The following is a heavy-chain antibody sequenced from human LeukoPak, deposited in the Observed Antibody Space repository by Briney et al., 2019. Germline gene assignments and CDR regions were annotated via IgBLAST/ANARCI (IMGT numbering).Heavy chain of an antibody. J-gene: IGHJ4*02. CDR2: ISYDGSNK. Sequence: GRSLRLFCAASGFTFSSYAMHWVRQAPGKGLEWVAVISYDGSNKYYADSVKGRFTISRDNSKNTLYLQMNSLRAEDTAVYYCARDTATLDFFDYWGQGTLVTVSS. CDR1: GFTFSSYA. CDR3: ARDTATLDFFDY. V-gene: IGHV3-30*04. D-gene: IGHD5-18*01.